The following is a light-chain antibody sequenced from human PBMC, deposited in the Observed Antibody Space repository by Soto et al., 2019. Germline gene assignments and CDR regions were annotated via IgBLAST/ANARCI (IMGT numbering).Light chain of an antibody. CDR3: SSYTGTSSTLYV. Sequence: QSARTQPASMSGSPGQSITISCNGSSSDVGRYNYVSWYQQHPGKAPKLVISEVSNRPSGVSDRFSGSKSGNTASLTISGLQSEDEADYYCSSYTGTSSTLYVFGTGTKLTVL. CDR2: EVS. CDR1: SSDVGRYNY. V-gene: IGLV2-14*01. J-gene: IGLJ1*01.